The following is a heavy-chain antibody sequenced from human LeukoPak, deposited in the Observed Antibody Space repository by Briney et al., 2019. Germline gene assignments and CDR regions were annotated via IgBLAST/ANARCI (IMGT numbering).Heavy chain of an antibody. CDR1: GGSISSSSYF. CDR3: AGLRPGYFDS. D-gene: IGHD3-16*01. CDR2: IYYSGST. V-gene: IGHV4-39*01. J-gene: IGHJ4*02. Sequence: SEPLSLTCTFSGGSISSSSYFWGWIRQPPGKGLEWIGSIYYSGSTYYNPSLKSRVTVSVDTSKNQFSLKLSSVTAADTAVYYCAGLRPGYFDSWGQGTLVTVSS.